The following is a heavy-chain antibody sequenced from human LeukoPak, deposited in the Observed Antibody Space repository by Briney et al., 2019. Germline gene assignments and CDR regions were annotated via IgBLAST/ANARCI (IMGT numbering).Heavy chain of an antibody. V-gene: IGHV1-18*01. CDR1: GYTFTSYG. CDR3: ARDAYSSRPTTNAFDI. D-gene: IGHD6-13*01. J-gene: IGHJ3*02. CDR2: ISAYNGNT. Sequence: ASVKVSCKASGYTFTSYGISWVRQAPGQGVERRVWISAYNGNTNYAQKLQGRVTMTTDTSTSTAYMELRSLRSDDTAVYYCARDAYSSRPTTNAFDIWGQGTMVTVSS.